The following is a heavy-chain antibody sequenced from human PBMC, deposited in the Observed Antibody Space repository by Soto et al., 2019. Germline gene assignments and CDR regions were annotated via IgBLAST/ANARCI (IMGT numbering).Heavy chain of an antibody. D-gene: IGHD3-3*01. Sequence: QVQLVESGGGVVQPGRSLRLSCAASGFTFSSYGMHWVRQAPGKGLEWVAVIWYDGSNKYYADSVKGRFTISRDNSKNTLYLQMNSLRAEDTSVYYCARGGGSITILGVVIPGDAFDIWGQGTMVTVSS. J-gene: IGHJ3*02. V-gene: IGHV3-33*01. CDR2: IWYDGSNK. CDR3: ARGGGSITILGVVIPGDAFDI. CDR1: GFTFSSYG.